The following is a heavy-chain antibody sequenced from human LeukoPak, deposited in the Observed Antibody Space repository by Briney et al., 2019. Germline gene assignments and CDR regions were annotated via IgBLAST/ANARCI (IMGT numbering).Heavy chain of an antibody. Sequence: GGSLRLSCAASGFTFDDYAVSWFRQAPGKGLEWVGFIRSKAFGGTPEYAASVRGRFTISRDDSKSIAYLQMNSLKTEDTAVYYCTRNTVTVHFDYWSQGTLVTVSS. V-gene: IGHV3-49*03. D-gene: IGHD4-17*01. CDR2: IRSKAFGGTP. CDR3: TRNTVTVHFDY. J-gene: IGHJ4*02. CDR1: GFTFDDYA.